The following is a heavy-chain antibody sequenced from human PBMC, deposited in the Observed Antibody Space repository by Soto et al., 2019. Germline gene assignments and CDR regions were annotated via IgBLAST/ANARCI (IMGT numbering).Heavy chain of an antibody. Sequence: GGLRLSCAASGFTFINYAMSWVRQAPGKGLEWVSSISGAGGSTYYADSVKGRFTISRDNSKNTLYLQMNSLRAEDTAVYYCAKEWSSYYYDSNGYAPNWFDPWGQGTLVTVSS. D-gene: IGHD3-22*01. CDR3: AKEWSSYYYDSNGYAPNWFDP. J-gene: IGHJ5*02. CDR2: ISGAGGST. CDR1: GFTFINYA. V-gene: IGHV3-23*01.